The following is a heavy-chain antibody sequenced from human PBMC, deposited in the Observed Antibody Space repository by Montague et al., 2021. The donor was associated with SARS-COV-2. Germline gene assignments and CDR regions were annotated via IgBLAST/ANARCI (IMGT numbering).Heavy chain of an antibody. V-gene: IGHV4-59*01. CDR3: VRGAIRGPYNWFDP. CDR1: RGSISTYY. CDR2: VYNSGTA. D-gene: IGHD3-3*01. Sequence: SETLSLTCTVSRGSISTYYWSWIRQPPGRGLEWIGYVYNSGTAIYNPSLHGRVTISVDTSKSQFSLQLSSVSAADTAIYYCVRGAIRGPYNWFDPWGQGTRVAVSS. J-gene: IGHJ5*02.